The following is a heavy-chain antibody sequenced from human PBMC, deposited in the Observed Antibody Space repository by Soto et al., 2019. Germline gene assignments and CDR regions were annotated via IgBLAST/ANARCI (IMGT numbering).Heavy chain of an antibody. J-gene: IGHJ4*02. V-gene: IGHV3-30-3*01. Sequence: QVQLVESGGGVVQPGRSLRLSCAASGFTFSSYAMHWVRQAPGKGLEWVAVISYDGSNKYYADSVKGRFTISRDKSKNTLYLQMNSLRAEDTAVYYCARGWRQLVFDYWGQGTLVTVSS. D-gene: IGHD6-6*01. CDR3: ARGWRQLVFDY. CDR1: GFTFSSYA. CDR2: ISYDGSNK.